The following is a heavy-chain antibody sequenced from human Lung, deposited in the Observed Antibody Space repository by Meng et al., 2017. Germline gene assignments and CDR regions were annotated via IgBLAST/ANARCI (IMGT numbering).Heavy chain of an antibody. J-gene: IGHJ1*01. CDR1: GFTFTNHW. D-gene: IGHD1-1*01. CDR3: TNDRLSE. CDR2: VNPDGNDV. V-gene: IGHV3-74*02. Sequence: EVQLGESVGGLVQPGGSLRLSCEASGFTFTNHWTHWVRQVPGKGLVWVSRVNPDGNDVNYVDSVKGRFTISRDNAKDTVFLQMNNLSGDDTAVYYCTNDRLSEWGQGTLVTVSS.